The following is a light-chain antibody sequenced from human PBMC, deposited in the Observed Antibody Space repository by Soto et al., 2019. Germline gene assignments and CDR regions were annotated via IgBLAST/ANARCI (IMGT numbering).Light chain of an antibody. CDR3: QHRYSNFPIT. J-gene: IGKJ5*01. CDR1: QSISGY. Sequence: DIQVTQSPSSLSASVGDRVTISCRASQSISGYVNWYQQKPGKAPNLLIFDASSLQSGVPSRFSGRGSGAEYTLTISSLQPEDFSNYFCQHRYSNFPITLGQGTRLEIK. V-gene: IGKV1-39*01. CDR2: DAS.